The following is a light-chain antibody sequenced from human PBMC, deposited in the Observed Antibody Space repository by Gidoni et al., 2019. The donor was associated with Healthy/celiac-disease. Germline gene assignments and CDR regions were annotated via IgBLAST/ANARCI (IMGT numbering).Light chain of an antibody. CDR3: QSADSSGTDVV. V-gene: IGLV3-25*03. CDR2: KDS. J-gene: IGLJ2*01. Sequence: SYELTQPPSVSVYPGQTARITCSGDALPKQYAYWYQQKPGQAPVLVLYKDSERPSGIPERFSGSSSGTTVTLTIRGVQAEDEADYYCQSADSSGTDVVFGGGTKLTVL. CDR1: ALPKQY.